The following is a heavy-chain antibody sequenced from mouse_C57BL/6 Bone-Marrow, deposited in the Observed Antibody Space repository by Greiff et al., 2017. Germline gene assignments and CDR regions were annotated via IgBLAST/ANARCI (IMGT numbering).Heavy chain of an antibody. V-gene: IGHV1-64*01. D-gene: IGHD1-1*01. CDR1: GYTFTSYW. J-gene: IGHJ2*01. CDR2: IHPNSGST. CDR3: AKFPFGSNFDY. Sequence: QVQLQQPGAELVKPGASVKLSCKASGYTFTSYWMHWVKQRPGQGLEWIGMIHPNSGSTNYNEKFKSKATLTVDKSSSTAYMQLSSLTSEDSAVYYCAKFPFGSNFDYWGQGTTLTVSS.